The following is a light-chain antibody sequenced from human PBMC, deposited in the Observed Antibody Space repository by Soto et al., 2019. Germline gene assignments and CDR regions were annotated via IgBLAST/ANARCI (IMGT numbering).Light chain of an antibody. CDR2: GAS. V-gene: IGKV3-20*01. CDR1: QRIRSSH. CDR3: QQYYTSRT. Sequence: EIVLTQSPGTLSLSPGERATLSCRTSQRIRSSHLAWYQQKPGQAPRLLIYGASIRATGIPDRFSGSGSGTDFTLTISRLEPEDFAVYYCQQYYTSRTFGQGTKVEIK. J-gene: IGKJ1*01.